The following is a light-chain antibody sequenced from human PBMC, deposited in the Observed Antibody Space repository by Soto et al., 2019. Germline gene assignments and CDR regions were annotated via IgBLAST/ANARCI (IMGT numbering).Light chain of an antibody. CDR3: QQYNSYSA. J-gene: IGKJ1*01. Sequence: IQLTQSPATLSSSLGDRVTLTCRASQSISSWFAWYQPKPGKAPKLRIYDASSLESGVPSRLSGSGSGTEFTLTISSMQPDDSATYYCQQYNSYSAFGQGTKVDI. CDR2: DAS. V-gene: IGKV1-5*01. CDR1: QSISSW.